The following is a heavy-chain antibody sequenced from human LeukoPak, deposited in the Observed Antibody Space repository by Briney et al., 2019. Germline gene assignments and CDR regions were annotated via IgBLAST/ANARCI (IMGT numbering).Heavy chain of an antibody. CDR1: GFTFSSYG. D-gene: IGHD5-12*01. CDR3: AKAFSAYENWPPNWFDP. V-gene: IGHV3-23*01. Sequence: GRSLRLSCAASGFTFSSYGMHWVRQAPGKGLEWVSAISGSGGGTYYADSVKGRLTISRDNSKNTLYLQMSSLRAEDTAVYYCAKAFSAYENWPPNWFDPWGQGTLVTVSS. J-gene: IGHJ5*02. CDR2: ISGSGGGT.